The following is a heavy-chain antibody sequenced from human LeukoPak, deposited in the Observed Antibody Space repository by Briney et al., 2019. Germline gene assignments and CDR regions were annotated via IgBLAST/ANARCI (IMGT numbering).Heavy chain of an antibody. J-gene: IGHJ4*02. Sequence: PGGSLRLSCAASGLNFSSRWMNWVRQAPGQGLEWVASIKEDGSEKHYVDSVKGRFTISRDNGKSSLYLQMNSLRAEDTAVYYCARDSGWWRFDFWGQGTLVTVSS. D-gene: IGHD6-13*01. CDR2: IKEDGSEK. V-gene: IGHV3-7*03. CDR3: ARDSGWWRFDF. CDR1: GLNFSSRW.